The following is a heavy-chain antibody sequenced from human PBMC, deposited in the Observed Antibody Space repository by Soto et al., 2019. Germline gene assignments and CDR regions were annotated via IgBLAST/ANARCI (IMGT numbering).Heavy chain of an antibody. V-gene: IGHV4-30-4*01. Sequence: SETLSLTCTVSGGSISSGDYYWSWIHQPPGKGLEWIGYIYYSGSTYYNPSLKSRVTISVDTSKNQFSLKLSSVTAADTAAYYCARGAYYDGSGFDYWGQGTLVTVSS. J-gene: IGHJ4*02. CDR1: GGSISSGDYY. CDR2: IYYSGST. CDR3: ARGAYYDGSGFDY. D-gene: IGHD3-22*01.